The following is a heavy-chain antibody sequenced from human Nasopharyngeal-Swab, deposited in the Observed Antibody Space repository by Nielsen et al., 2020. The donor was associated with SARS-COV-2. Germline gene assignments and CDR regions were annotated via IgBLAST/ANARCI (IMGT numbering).Heavy chain of an antibody. J-gene: IGHJ4*02. D-gene: IGHD3-3*01. CDR1: GCTLSSYA. CDR3: AGGVWYYDFWDPFDY. Sequence: SVKVSCKASGCTLSSYAISWVRQAPGQGLEWMGGIIPIFGTAKYAQKFQGRVTITADESTSTAYMELSSLRSEDTAVYYCAGGVWYYDFWDPFDYWGQGTLVTVSS. V-gene: IGHV1-69*13. CDR2: IIPIFGTA.